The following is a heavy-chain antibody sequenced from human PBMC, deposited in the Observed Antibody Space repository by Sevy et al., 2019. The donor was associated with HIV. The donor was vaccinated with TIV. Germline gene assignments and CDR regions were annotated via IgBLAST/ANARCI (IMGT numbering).Heavy chain of an antibody. CDR3: ARGGGNGWYYFDY. D-gene: IGHD6-19*01. V-gene: IGHV1-69*13. CDR2: IIPILGTT. Sequence: ASVKVSCKASGGTFTTSGISWVRQVPGQGLEWMGGIIPILGTTNYAQRFQYRVKITADESTKTAYMELSSLRSEDTAVYYCARGGGNGWYYFDYWGQATSVTVSS. J-gene: IGHJ4*02. CDR1: GGTFTTSG.